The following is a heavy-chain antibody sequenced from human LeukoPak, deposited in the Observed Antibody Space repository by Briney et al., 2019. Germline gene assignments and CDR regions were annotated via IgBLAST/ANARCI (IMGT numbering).Heavy chain of an antibody. CDR1: GFPFSSYS. CDR2: ISSSSSYI. D-gene: IGHD5-12*01. J-gene: IGHJ5*02. Sequence: PGGSLRLSCAAAGFPFSSYSMNWVRQAPGKGLEWVSSISSSSSYIYYADSVKGRFTISRDNAKNSLYLQMNSLRAEDTAVYYCAREGDYQPISDPWGQGTLVTVSS. V-gene: IGHV3-21*01. CDR3: AREGDYQPISDP.